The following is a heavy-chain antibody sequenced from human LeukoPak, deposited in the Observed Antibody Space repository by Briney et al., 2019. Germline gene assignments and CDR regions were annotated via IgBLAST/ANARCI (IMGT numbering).Heavy chain of an antibody. J-gene: IGHJ4*02. CDR2: IKEDGSEK. D-gene: IGHD6-6*01. CDR1: GFNFRGYW. CDR3: TRGDSSSKIDY. V-gene: IGHV3-7*01. Sequence: PGGSLRLSCAASGFNFRGYWMSWVRQAPGKVLEWVANIKEDGSEKYYVDSVKGRFTIYRDNAKNSLNLQMDSLRVEDTAVYYCTRGDSSSKIDYWGQGTLVTVSS.